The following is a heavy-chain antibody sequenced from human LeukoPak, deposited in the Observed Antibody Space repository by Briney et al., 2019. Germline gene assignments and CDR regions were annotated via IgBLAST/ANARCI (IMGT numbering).Heavy chain of an antibody. Sequence: GGSLRLSCAASGFTFSSYWMHWVRQAPGKGLEWVSRINSDGSSTSYADSVKGRFTISRDNAKNSLYLQMNSLRAEDTAVYYCARGETTVTPRYYYYMDVWGKGTTVTVSS. V-gene: IGHV3-74*01. CDR3: ARGETTVTPRYYYYMDV. CDR2: INSDGSST. CDR1: GFTFSSYW. D-gene: IGHD4-17*01. J-gene: IGHJ6*03.